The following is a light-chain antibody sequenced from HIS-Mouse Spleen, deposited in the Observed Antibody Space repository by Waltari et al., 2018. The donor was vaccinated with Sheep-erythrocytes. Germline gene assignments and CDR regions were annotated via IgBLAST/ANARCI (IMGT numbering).Light chain of an antibody. CDR2: AAS. CDR1: QSISSY. Sequence: DIQMTQSPSSLSASVGERVTSTRRASQSISSYLNWYQQKPGKAPKLLIYAASSLKSGVPSRFSGSGSRTDFTLTISSLQPEDFATYYCQQSYSTPYTFGQGTKLEIK. CDR3: QQSYSTPYT. J-gene: IGKJ2*01. V-gene: IGKV1-39*01.